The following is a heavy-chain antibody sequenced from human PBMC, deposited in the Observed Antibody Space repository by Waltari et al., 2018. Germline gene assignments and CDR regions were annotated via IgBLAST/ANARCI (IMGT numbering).Heavy chain of an antibody. CDR3: ARNVLRVPANGFDL. V-gene: IGHV4-34*02. J-gene: IGHJ3*01. CDR1: GGFLNAYH. CDR2: ITHTGGT. D-gene: IGHD3-3*01. Sequence: QVQLQQWGTGVLKPSETLSLTCAEKGGFLNAYHWSWIRLSPGKGLEWIGKITHTGGTDYHPSLKRRVTISLDLSKNQMSLRLTSVTSADTGVYFCARNVLRVPANGFDLWGQGTMFTVSS.